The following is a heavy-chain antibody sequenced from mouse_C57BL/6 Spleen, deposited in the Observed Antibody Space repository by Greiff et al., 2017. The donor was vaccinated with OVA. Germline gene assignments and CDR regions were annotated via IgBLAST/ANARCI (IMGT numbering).Heavy chain of an antibody. Sequence: VQLQQSGAELARPGASVKLSCKASGYTFTSYGISWVKQRTGQGLEWIGEIYPRRGNTYYNEKFKGKATLTAAKSSSTAYMELRRLTSEDSGGYFCARGGNYDYDVRYYAMDYWGKGTSVTVSS. CDR3: ARGGNYDYDVRYYAMDY. D-gene: IGHD2-4*01. CDR2: IYPRRGNT. CDR1: GYTFTSYG. V-gene: IGHV1-81*01. J-gene: IGHJ4*01.